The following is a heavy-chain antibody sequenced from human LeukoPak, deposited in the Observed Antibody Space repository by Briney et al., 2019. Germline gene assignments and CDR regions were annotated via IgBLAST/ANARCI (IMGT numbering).Heavy chain of an antibody. D-gene: IGHD6-19*01. J-gene: IGHJ4*02. CDR1: GYCFTSYW. Sequence: GESLKISCKGAGYCFTSYWISWVRQMPGKGLEWMGRIDPSDSYANYSPSFQGHVTISADKSISTAYLQWSSLKASDTAMYYCARRSSSGRYTHTAFDYWGQGTLVTVSS. V-gene: IGHV5-10-1*01. CDR3: ARRSSSGRYTHTAFDY. CDR2: IDPSDSYA.